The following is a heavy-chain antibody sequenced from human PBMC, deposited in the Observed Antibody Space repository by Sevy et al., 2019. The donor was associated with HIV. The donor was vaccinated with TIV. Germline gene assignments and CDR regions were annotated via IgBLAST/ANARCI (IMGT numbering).Heavy chain of an antibody. CDR1: GFTFDDYA. V-gene: IGHV3-9*01. CDR2: ISWNSGSI. Sequence: GGSLRLSCAASGFTFDDYAMHWVRQAPGKGLEWVSGISWNSGSIGYADSVKGRFTISRDNAKNPLYLQMNSLRAEDTALYYCAKAFSYYDSSGYYYALDYWGQGTLVTVSS. J-gene: IGHJ4*02. CDR3: AKAFSYYDSSGYYYALDY. D-gene: IGHD3-22*01.